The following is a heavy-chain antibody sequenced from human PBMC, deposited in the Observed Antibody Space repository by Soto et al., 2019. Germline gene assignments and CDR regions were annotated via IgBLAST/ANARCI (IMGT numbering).Heavy chain of an antibody. J-gene: IGHJ5*02. CDR1: GFPFSSYW. CDR3: VRTSLVVGAATREES. CDR2: INSDGSST. V-gene: IGHV3-74*01. Sequence: EVQLVESGGGLVQPGGSLRLSCAASGFPFSSYWMHWVRQAPVKGLVWVSRINSDGSSTSYADSVKGRCTISRDNAKNTLYLQMNSLRSEDTAVYYCVRTSLVVGAATREESWGQGTLVTGSS. D-gene: IGHD2-15*01.